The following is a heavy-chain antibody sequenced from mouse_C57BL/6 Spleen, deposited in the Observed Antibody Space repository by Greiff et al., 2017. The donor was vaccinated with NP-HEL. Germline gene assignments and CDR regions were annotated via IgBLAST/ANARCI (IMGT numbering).Heavy chain of an antibody. J-gene: IGHJ3*01. V-gene: IGHV1-52*01. D-gene: IGHD1-1*01. CDR3: AGSGLYYGSSPAWFAY. Sequence: QVQLQQPGAELVRPGSSVKLSCKASGYTFTSYWMHWVKQRPIQGLEWIGNIDPSDSETHYNQKFKDKATLTVDKSSSAAYMQLSSLTSEDSAVYYCAGSGLYYGSSPAWFAYWGQGTLVTVSA. CDR1: GYTFTSYW. CDR2: IDPSDSET.